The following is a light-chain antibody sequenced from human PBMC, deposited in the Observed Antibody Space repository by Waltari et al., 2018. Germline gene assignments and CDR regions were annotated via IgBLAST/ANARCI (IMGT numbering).Light chain of an antibody. CDR1: SRDIRGYSF. CDR3: SSYSNTNTPYVVLL. Sequence: QPALTQPASVAGSPGPSITITGTGTSRDIRGYSFVSCCQQHPGKAPNLMIYDVINRPSGVSDRFSGSKSGNTASLTISGLQAEDEADYYCSSYSNTNTPYVVLLFGGGTKLTVL. J-gene: IGLJ2*01. CDR2: DVI. V-gene: IGLV2-14*03.